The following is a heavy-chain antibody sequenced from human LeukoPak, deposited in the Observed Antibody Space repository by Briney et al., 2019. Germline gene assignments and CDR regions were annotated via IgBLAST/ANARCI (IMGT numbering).Heavy chain of an antibody. J-gene: IGHJ4*02. CDR2: ISWNSGSI. V-gene: IGHV3-9*01. D-gene: IGHD2-2*01. Sequence: GGSLRLSCAASGFTFDDYAMHWVRQAPGKGLEWVSGISWNSGSIGYADSVKGRFTISRDNAKNSLYLQMNSLRAEDTAVYYCAGSTSCDYWGQGTLVTVSS. CDR3: AGSTSCDY. CDR1: GFTFDDYA.